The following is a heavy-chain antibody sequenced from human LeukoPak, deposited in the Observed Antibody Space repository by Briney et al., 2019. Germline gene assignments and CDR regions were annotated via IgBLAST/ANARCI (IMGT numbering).Heavy chain of an antibody. CDR1: GSSISSYY. D-gene: IGHD3-3*01. Sequence: SETLSLTCTVSGSSISSYYWSWIRQPPGKGLEWIGYIYYSGTTNYNPSLKSRVTISVDTSKNQFSLKLSSVTAADTAVYYCARDNDFWSGFTHYYYGMDVWGQGTTVTVSS. J-gene: IGHJ6*02. CDR2: IYYSGTT. V-gene: IGHV4-59*12. CDR3: ARDNDFWSGFTHYYYGMDV.